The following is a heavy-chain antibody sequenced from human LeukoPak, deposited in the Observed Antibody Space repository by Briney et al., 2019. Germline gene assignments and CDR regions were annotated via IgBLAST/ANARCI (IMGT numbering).Heavy chain of an antibody. D-gene: IGHD4-17*01. V-gene: IGHV4-31*03. J-gene: IGHJ4*02. CDR3: ARTTVTTDQHFDY. CDR1: GGSISSGGYY. CDR2: SYDSGST. Sequence: ASETLSLTCTVSGGSISSGGYYWSWIRQHPGKGLEWIGYSYDSGSTYYNPSLKSRVTISVDTSKNQCSLKLSSVTAADTAVYYCARTTVTTDQHFDYWGQGTLVADSS.